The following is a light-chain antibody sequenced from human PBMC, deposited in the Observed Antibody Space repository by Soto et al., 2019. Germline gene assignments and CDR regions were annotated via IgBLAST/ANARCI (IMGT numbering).Light chain of an antibody. CDR1: SSNIGSKS. Sequence: QSVLTQPPSASETPGQRVTISCSGSSSNIGSKSVNWYQQVPGTAPKLLIYTNNQRPSGVPDRFSGSQSGTSASLAISGLQSEDEADYYCAAWDDTLNTYVFGTGTKLTVL. CDR3: AAWDDTLNTYV. V-gene: IGLV1-44*01. CDR2: TNN. J-gene: IGLJ1*01.